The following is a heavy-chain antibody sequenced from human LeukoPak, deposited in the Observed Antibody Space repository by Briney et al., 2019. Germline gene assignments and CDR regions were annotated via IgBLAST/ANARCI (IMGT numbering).Heavy chain of an antibody. CDR3: ARSSEEGPRYGGGAFDI. CDR2: ISYDGSNK. CDR1: GGSFSGYY. J-gene: IGHJ3*02. D-gene: IGHD6-19*01. V-gene: IGHV3-30*03. Sequence: PSETLSLTCAVYGGSFSGYYWSWIRQPPGKGLEWVAVISYDGSNKYYADSVKGRFTISRDNSKNTLYLQMNSLRAEDTAVYYCARSSEEGPRYGGGAFDIWGQGAMVTVSS.